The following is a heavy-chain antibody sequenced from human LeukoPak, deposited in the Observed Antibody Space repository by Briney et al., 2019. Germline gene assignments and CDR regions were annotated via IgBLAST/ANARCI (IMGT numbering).Heavy chain of an antibody. CDR3: ARASNRAFDA. D-gene: IGHD1-14*01. CDR1: GDSVSGEDAA. CDR2: TYYRSKWGS. V-gene: IGHV6-1*01. Sequence: SQTLSLTCAISGDSVSGEDAAWNWIRQSPSRGLERLGRTYYRSKWGSDYAVSVKSRVTVNPDSSKNQFSLQLNSVTPEDTAVYFCARASNRAFDAWGQGTVVIVSS. J-gene: IGHJ3*01.